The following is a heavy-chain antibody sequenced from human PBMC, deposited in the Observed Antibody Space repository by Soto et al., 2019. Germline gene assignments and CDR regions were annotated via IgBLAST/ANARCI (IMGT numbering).Heavy chain of an antibody. CDR2: ISYDGSNK. J-gene: IGHJ5*02. CDR1: GFTFSSYA. Sequence: QVQLVESGGGVVQPGRSLRLSCAASGFTFSSYAMHWVRQAPGKGREWVAVISYDGSNKYYADSVKGRFTISRDNSKNTLYLQMNSLRAEDTAVYYCARGSGGLSTWFDPWGQGTLVTVSS. CDR3: ARGSGGLSTWFDP. D-gene: IGHD3-10*01. V-gene: IGHV3-30-3*01.